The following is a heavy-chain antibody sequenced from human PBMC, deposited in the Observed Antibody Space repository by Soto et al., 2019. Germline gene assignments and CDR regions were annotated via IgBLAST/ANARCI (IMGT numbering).Heavy chain of an antibody. CDR2: IREIGGSA. CDR1: GFSLSNYV. J-gene: IGHJ4*02. CDR3: AREGSGWSYFDY. Sequence: GGSLRLSCAASGFSLSNYVISWVRQAPGKGLEWVSIIREIGGSAYYADSVKGRFAISRDISNNTLCLRMDSLRAEDTAVYYCAREGSGWSYFDYWGPGTLVTVSS. V-gene: IGHV3-23*01. D-gene: IGHD6-13*01.